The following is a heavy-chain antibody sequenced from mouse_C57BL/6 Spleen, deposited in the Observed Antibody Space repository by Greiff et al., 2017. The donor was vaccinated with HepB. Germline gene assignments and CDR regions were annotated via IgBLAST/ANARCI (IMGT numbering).Heavy chain of an antibody. CDR1: GYTFTSYW. D-gene: IGHD2-3*01. CDR2: IYPGSGST. J-gene: IGHJ1*03. Sequence: QVQLQQPGAELVKPGASVKMSCKASGYTFTSYWITWVKQRPGQGLEWIGDIYPGSGSTNYNEKFKSKATLTVDTSSSTAYMQLSSLTSEDSAVYYCARSGDYDGSYDLWYFDVWGTGTTVTVSS. CDR3: ARSGDYDGSYDLWYFDV. V-gene: IGHV1-55*01.